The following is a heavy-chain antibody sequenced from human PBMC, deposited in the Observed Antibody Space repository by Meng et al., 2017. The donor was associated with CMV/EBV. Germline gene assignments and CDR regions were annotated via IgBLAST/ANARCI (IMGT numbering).Heavy chain of an antibody. CDR2: IRSRSSYT. Sequence: LVATCGGLRSLRGPLILPLPGSGFTCGDDYMTWIRQAPGKGLVWVSYIRSRSSYTKYAASVKGRFTISRDNVKNSLYLQMNSLRAEDTAVYYCARDTPLGVAAGGFDYWGQGTLVTVSS. CDR3: ARDTPLGVAAGGFDY. D-gene: IGHD6-13*01. V-gene: IGHV3-11*06. CDR1: GFTCGDDY. J-gene: IGHJ4*02.